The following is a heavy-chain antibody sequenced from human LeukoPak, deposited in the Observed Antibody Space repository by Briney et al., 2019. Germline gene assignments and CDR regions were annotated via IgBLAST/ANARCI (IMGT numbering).Heavy chain of an antibody. CDR2: ISDSGGSR. CDR3: AKNFFYYDSSDHSAFISDY. CDR1: GFTFSSYA. Sequence: GGSLRLSCAASGFTFSSYAMSWVRQAPGKGLEWVSGISDSGGSRYYADSVKGRFTISRDNSKNTLYLQMNSLRPEDTAVYYCAKNFFYYDSSDHSAFISDYWGQGTRVTVPS. D-gene: IGHD3-22*01. V-gene: IGHV3-23*01. J-gene: IGHJ4*02.